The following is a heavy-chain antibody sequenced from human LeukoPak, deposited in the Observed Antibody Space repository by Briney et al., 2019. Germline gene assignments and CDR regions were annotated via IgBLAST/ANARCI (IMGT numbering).Heavy chain of an antibody. CDR1: GFTFSDYY. J-gene: IGHJ4*02. CDR3: ARDEIAVAGMPELDY. D-gene: IGHD6-19*01. Sequence: PGGSLRLSCAASGFTFSDYYMSWIRQAPGKGLGWVSYISSSGSTIYYADSVKGRFTISRDNAKNSLCLQMNSLRAEDTAVYYCARDEIAVAGMPELDYWGQGTLVTVSS. V-gene: IGHV3-11*01. CDR2: ISSSGSTI.